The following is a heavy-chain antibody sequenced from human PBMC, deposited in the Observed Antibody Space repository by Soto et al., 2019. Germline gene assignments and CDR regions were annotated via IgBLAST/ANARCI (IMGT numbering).Heavy chain of an antibody. J-gene: IGHJ5*02. V-gene: IGHV3-20*01. CDR1: GFTFDDYG. Sequence: EVQLVESGGGVVRPGGSLRLSCAASGFTFDDYGMTWVRQAQVKGLEWVSGINWNGGKIGYADSVRGRSTISRDNAKNSVYLQMNSLRADATALYHCARFAIRCTNGVCSTRGGVDPWGQGTRVTVSS. CDR3: ARFAIRCTNGVCSTRGGVDP. CDR2: INWNGGKI. D-gene: IGHD2-8*01.